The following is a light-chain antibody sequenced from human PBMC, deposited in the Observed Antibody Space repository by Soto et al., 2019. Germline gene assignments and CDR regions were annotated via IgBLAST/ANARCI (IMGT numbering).Light chain of an antibody. V-gene: IGKV1-6*01. CDR1: HDISNY. J-gene: IGKJ1*01. CDR2: GAS. Sequence: TQLTLSPSVLSARSCERLNITCRASHDISNYLAWYQQKPGKAPKLMIYGASSLQSGVPARFSGSGSGTDFTLTISSLQPEDFAMYYCLQDDSYPWTFGQGTKVDIK. CDR3: LQDDSYPWT.